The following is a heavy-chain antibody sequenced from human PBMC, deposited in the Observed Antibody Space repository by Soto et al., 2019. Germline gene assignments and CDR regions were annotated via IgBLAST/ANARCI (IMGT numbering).Heavy chain of an antibody. D-gene: IGHD3-22*01. J-gene: IGHJ4*02. CDR3: ARVALEYYYDSSGYPY. V-gene: IGHV1-18*01. Sequence: ASVKVSCKASGYTFTSYGISWVRQAPGQGLEWMGWISAHNGNTNYAQKLQGRVTMTTDTSTSTAYMELRSLRSDDTAVYYCARVALEYYYDSSGYPYWGQGTLVTVSS. CDR2: ISAHNGNT. CDR1: GYTFTSYG.